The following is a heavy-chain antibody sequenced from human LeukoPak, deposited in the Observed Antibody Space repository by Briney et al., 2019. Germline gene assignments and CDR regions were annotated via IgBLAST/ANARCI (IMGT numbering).Heavy chain of an antibody. J-gene: IGHJ5*02. CDR1: GYTFTSYY. CDR3: ARDRQIAVAGTGWFDP. D-gene: IGHD6-19*01. CDR2: INPSGGST. V-gene: IGHV1-46*01. Sequence: GASVQVSCKASGYTFTSYYMHWVRQAPGQGLEWMGIINPSGGSTSYAQKFQGRVTMTRDTSTSTVYMELSSLRSEDTAVYYCARDRQIAVAGTGWFDPWGQGTLVTVSS.